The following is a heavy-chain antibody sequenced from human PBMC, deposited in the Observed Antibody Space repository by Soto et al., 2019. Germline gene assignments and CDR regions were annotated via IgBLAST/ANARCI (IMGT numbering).Heavy chain of an antibody. CDR1: GYTFTSYD. CDR3: ARDKLRSTSDFDY. D-gene: IGHD2-2*01. J-gene: IGHJ4*02. Sequence: ASVKVSCKASGYTFTSYDINWVRQATGQGLEWMGWMNPNSGNTNYAQKLQGRVTMTTDTSTSTAYMELRSLRSDDTAVYYCARDKLRSTSDFDYWGQGTLVTVSS. V-gene: IGHV1-18*01. CDR2: MNPNSGNT.